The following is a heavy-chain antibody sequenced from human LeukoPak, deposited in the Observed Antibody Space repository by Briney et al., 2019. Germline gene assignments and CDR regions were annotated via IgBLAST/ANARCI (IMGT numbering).Heavy chain of an antibody. CDR1: GFTFSSRDW. D-gene: IGHD5-18*01. J-gene: IGHJ4*02. CDR3: ARDTGIHPPT. V-gene: IGHV3-48*03. CDR2: ISSSGSTI. Sequence: PGGSLRLSCVASGFTFSSRDWMTWVRQAPGKGLEWVSYISSSGSTIYYADSVKGRFTISRDNAKNSLYLQMNSLRVEDTAVYYCARDTGIHPPTWGQGTLVTVSS.